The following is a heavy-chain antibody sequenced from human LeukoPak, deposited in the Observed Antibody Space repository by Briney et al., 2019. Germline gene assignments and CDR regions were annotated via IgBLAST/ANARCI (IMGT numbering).Heavy chain of an antibody. CDR1: GGSISSYY. Sequence: SETLSLTCTVSGGSISSYYWSWIRQPAGKGLEWIGRIYTSGSTNYNPSLKSRVTMSVDTSKNQFSLKRSSVPAADPAVYYCARGGWHTFDYWGQGTLVTVSS. V-gene: IGHV4-4*07. J-gene: IGHJ4*02. D-gene: IGHD5-24*01. CDR3: ARGGWHTFDY. CDR2: IYTSGST.